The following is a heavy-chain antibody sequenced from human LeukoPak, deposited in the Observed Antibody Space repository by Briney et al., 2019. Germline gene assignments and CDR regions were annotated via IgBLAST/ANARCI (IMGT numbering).Heavy chain of an antibody. CDR1: GGSISSYY. V-gene: IGHV4-59*01. CDR3: ARGQGRTGGFDY. J-gene: IGHJ4*02. CDR2: IYYSGST. Sequence: SETLSLTCTVSGGSISSYYWSWIRQPPGKGLEWIGYIYYSGSTTYNPSLKSRVTISVDTSKNQFSLKLSSVTAADTAVYYCARGQGRTGGFDYWGQGTLVTVSS. D-gene: IGHD7-27*01.